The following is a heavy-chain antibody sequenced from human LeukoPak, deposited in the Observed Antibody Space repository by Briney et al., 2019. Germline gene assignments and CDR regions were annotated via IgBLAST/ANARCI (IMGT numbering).Heavy chain of an antibody. D-gene: IGHD3-10*01. CDR2: INHSGST. CDR1: GGSFSGYY. CDR3: ARGCPAYYYGSGRRYNWFDP. V-gene: IGHV4-34*01. J-gene: IGHJ5*02. Sequence: SETLSLTCAVYGGSFSGYYWSGIRQPPGKGLEWIGEINHSGSTNYNPSLKSRVTISVDTSKNQFSLKLSSVTAADTAVYYCARGCPAYYYGSGRRYNWFDPWGQGTLVTVSS.